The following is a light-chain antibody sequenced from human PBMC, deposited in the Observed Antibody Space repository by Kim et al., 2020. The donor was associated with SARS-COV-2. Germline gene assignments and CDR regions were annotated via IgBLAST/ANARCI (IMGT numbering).Light chain of an antibody. CDR3: MQETHWPRT. CDR2: KVS. J-gene: IGKJ1*01. Sequence: DFVLTQSPLSLPVTLGQSASISCRSSQSLVHRDGSTYLNWFHQRPGQSPRRLIYKVSNRDSGVPDRFSGSGSGTDFTLKISRVEAEDVGVYFCMQETHWPRTFGQGTKVDIK. CDR1: QSLVHRDGSTY. V-gene: IGKV2-30*02.